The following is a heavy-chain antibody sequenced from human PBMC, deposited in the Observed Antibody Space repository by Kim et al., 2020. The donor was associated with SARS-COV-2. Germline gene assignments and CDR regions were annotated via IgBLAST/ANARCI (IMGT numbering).Heavy chain of an antibody. CDR2: ISSSSSYI. D-gene: IGHD1-1*01. J-gene: IGHJ6*02. V-gene: IGHV3-21*04. CDR3: AKLAQRHYYGMDV. CDR1: GFTFSSYS. Sequence: GGSLRLSCAASGFTFSSYSMNWVRQAPGKGLEWVSSISSSSSYIYYADSVKGRFTISRDNAKNTLYLQMSSLRAEDTAVYYCAKLAQRHYYGMDVWGQGTTVTVSS.